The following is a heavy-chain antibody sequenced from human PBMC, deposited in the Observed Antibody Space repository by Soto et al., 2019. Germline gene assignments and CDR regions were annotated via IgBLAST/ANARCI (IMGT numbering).Heavy chain of an antibody. J-gene: IGHJ3*01. CDR1: GAIVTSGEHY. V-gene: IGHV4-30-4*01. CDR3: VTDQAHADTRHV. D-gene: IGHD6-6*01. CDR2: IYDSWVT. Sequence: SQPLSLNCSVSGAIVTSGEHYLRWVRQPPGKVLEWLGYIYDSWVTSYTPALKSRVTLSLDRPNNQVSLKLRSVTAADTAVYFCVTDQAHADTRHVSGHGQ.